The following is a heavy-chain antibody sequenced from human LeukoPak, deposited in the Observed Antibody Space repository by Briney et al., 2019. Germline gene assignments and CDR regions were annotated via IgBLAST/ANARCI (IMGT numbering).Heavy chain of an antibody. Sequence: GASVKVSCKASGYTFTSYGISWVRQAPGQGLEWMGWISAYNGNTNYAQKLQGRVTMTTDTSTSTAYMELRSLRSDDTAIYYCVADADGHVYDTPWGGAVWGQGTTVTVSS. V-gene: IGHV1-18*01. D-gene: IGHD2-8*01. CDR2: ISAYNGNT. CDR1: GYTFTSYG. J-gene: IGHJ6*02. CDR3: VADADGHVYDTPWGGAV.